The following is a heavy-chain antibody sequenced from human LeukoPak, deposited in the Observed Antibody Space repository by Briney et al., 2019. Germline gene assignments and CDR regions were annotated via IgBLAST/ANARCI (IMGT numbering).Heavy chain of an antibody. V-gene: IGHV4-28*01. CDR3: ARQGSGNYLSPVNY. CDR1: NYSISSNNW. D-gene: IGHD1-26*01. Sequence: PSDTLSLTCAVSNYSISSNNWWGWIRQPPGKGLEWIGCVYDNGGTYYNPSLKSRVTMSVDTSKRQFSLKLSSVTAADTAVYYCARQGSGNYLSPVNYWGQGTLVTVSS. CDR2: VYDNGGT. J-gene: IGHJ4*02.